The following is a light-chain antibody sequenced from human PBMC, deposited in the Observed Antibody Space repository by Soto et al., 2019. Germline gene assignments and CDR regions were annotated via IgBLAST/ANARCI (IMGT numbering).Light chain of an antibody. V-gene: IGKV3-20*01. J-gene: IGKJ1*01. CDR3: QQYGRSPT. CDR1: QSVSSNY. Sequence: EIVLTQSPGTLSLSPGERATLSCRSSQSVSSNYLAWYQQKPDQAPRLVIDDVSGMATVIPDRFSGSGSGTDFTLTISRLEPEDFAVYYCQQYGRSPTFGQGTKVEIK. CDR2: DVS.